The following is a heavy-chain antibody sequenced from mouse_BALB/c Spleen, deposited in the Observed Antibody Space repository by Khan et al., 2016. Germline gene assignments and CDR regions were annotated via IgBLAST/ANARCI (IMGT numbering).Heavy chain of an antibody. CDR3: DLDGSWFAY. CDR1: GFNINDYY. V-gene: IGHV14-1*02. Sequence: VQLQQSGAELVRPGALVKLSCKASGFNINDYYMHWVKQRPEQSLEWIGWIDPENGNTIYDPKFQRKASITADPSSKTTYLHHISLTSAEPAVFYGDLDGSWFAYWGQGTLVTVSA. CDR2: IDPENGNT. J-gene: IGHJ3*01. D-gene: IGHD2-3*01.